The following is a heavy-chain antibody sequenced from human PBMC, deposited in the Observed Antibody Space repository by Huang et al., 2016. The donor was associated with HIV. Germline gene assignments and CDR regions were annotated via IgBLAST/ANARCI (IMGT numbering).Heavy chain of an antibody. D-gene: IGHD3-22*01. CDR1: GGTFSSYA. V-gene: IGHV1-69*13. CDR2: IIPVFGTA. J-gene: IGHJ4*02. Sequence: QVQLVQSGAEVKKPGSSVKVSCKASGGTFSSYAISWVRQAPGQGLEWMAGIIPVFGTANDAQKFQGRVTITADESTSTAYMELSSLRSEDTAVYYCARYYYDRSGYDFVRYFDYWGQGTLVTVSS. CDR3: ARYYYDRSGYDFVRYFDY.